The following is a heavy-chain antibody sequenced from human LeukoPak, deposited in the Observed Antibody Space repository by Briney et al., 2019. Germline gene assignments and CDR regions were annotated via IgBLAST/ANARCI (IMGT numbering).Heavy chain of an antibody. V-gene: IGHV3-30-3*02. CDR3: AKFSPTPLLNYYYYGMDV. Sequence: GGSLRLSCAASGFSFSSYAMHWVRQAPGKGLEWVAVISFDGSNRYYVDSGKGRFTISRDNFKNTLFLQMNSLRAEDTAVYYCAKFSPTPLLNYYYYGMDVWGQGTTVTVSS. J-gene: IGHJ6*02. CDR1: GFSFSSYA. CDR2: ISFDGSNR.